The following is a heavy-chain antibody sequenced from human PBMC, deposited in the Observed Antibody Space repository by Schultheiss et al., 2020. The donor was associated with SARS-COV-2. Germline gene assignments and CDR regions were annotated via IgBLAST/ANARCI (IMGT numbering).Heavy chain of an antibody. CDR3: ARIAGDGSGSIVDDAFDI. CDR2: IDWDDDK. Sequence: SGPTLVKPTQTLTLTCTFSGFSLSTSGVGVGWIRQPPGKALEWLARIDWDDDKFYSTSLKTRLTISKDTSKNQVVLTMTNMDPVDTATYYCARIAGDGSGSIVDDAFDIWGQGTMVTVSS. CDR1: GFSLSTSGVG. J-gene: IGHJ3*02. V-gene: IGHV2-70*04. D-gene: IGHD3-10*01.